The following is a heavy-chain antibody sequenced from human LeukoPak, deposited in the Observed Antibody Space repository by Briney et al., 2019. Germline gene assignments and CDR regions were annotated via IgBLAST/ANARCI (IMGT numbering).Heavy chain of an antibody. CDR1: GFTFSSYS. J-gene: IGHJ4*02. CDR3: ARDRSSSGHFDY. Sequence: GGSLRLSCAASGFTFSSYSMNWVRQAPGKGLEWVSSISSSSSYIYYADSVKGRFTISRDNAKNSLYLQMNSLRAEDTAVYYCARDRSSSGHFDYWGQGTLVTVSS. CDR2: ISSSSSYI. D-gene: IGHD6-19*01. V-gene: IGHV3-21*01.